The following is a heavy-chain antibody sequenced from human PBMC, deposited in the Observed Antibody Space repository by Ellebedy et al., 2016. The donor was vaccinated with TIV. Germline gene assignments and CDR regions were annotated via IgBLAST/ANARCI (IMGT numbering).Heavy chain of an antibody. CDR3: AREEPGDNFGFDK. J-gene: IGHJ3*02. V-gene: IGHV3-21*04. Sequence: GESLKISCTASGFTFGDYAVSWFRQAPGKGLEWVSSISSSSNYRHYADSLKGRVTISRDNAKNSLYLQMHSLRVEDTAVYYCAREEPGDNFGFDKWGQGTMVTVPS. D-gene: IGHD1-1*01. CDR1: GFTFGDYA. CDR2: ISSSSNYR.